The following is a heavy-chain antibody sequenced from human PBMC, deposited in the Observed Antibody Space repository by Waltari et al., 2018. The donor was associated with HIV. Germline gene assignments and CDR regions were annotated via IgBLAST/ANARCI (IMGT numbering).Heavy chain of an antibody. D-gene: IGHD4-17*01. CDR3: AMGTTVVTPGEDYYYYYGMDV. J-gene: IGHJ6*02. V-gene: IGHV1-69*01. CDR1: GGTFSSYA. Sequence: QVQLVQSGAEVKKPGSSVKVSCKASGGTFSSYAISWVRQAPGQGLEWMGGIIPIFGTANYAQKFQGRVTITADESTSTAYMELSSLRSEDTAVYYCAMGTTVVTPGEDYYYYYGMDVWGQGTTVTVSS. CDR2: IIPIFGTA.